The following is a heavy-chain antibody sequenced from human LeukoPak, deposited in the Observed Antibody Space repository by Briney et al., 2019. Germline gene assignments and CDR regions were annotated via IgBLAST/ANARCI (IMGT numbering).Heavy chain of an antibody. CDR1: GGTFSSYA. Sequence: SVKVSCKASGGTFSSYAISWVRQAPGQGLEWMGGIIPIFGTANYAQKFQGRVTITADESTSTAYMELSSLRSEDTAVYYCARVRYQVVVIAYDAFDIWGQGTMVTVPS. J-gene: IGHJ3*02. CDR2: IIPIFGTA. CDR3: ARVRYQVVVIAYDAFDI. D-gene: IGHD2-21*01. V-gene: IGHV1-69*13.